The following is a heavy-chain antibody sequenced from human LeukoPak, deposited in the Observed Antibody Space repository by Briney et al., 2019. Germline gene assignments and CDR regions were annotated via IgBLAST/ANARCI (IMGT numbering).Heavy chain of an antibody. CDR3: GKDLQTTVGANDY. CDR2: IGGSGGAT. CDR1: GFTFSTYP. J-gene: IGHJ4*02. V-gene: IGHV3-23*01. Sequence: GGCLRLSCAPSGFTFSTYPMNWVRDAPGTGLEWVSVIGGSGGATFYGDSVQGRFTISRDNARDTLYLQMNSLTAEDTAVYYCGKDLQTTVGANDYWGQGTLVTVSS. D-gene: IGHD1-26*01.